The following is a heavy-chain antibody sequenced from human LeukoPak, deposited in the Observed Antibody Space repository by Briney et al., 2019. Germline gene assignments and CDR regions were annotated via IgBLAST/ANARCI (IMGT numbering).Heavy chain of an antibody. CDR2: ISSSSSYI. V-gene: IGHV3-21*01. CDR1: GFTFSSYS. CDR3: ANPYHRLDSAWYHSSVAVDI. Sequence: PGGSLRLSCAASGFTFSSYSMNWVRQAPGKGLEWVSSISSSSSYIYYADSVKGRFTISRDNAKNSLYLQMNSLRAEDTAVYYCANPYHRLDSAWYHSSVAVDIWGQGTLVTVSS. D-gene: IGHD6-19*01. J-gene: IGHJ3*02.